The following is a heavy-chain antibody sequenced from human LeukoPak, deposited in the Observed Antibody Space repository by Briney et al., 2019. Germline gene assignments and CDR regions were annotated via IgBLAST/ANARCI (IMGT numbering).Heavy chain of an antibody. CDR3: GRGPDKLMVVVAATYGRDV. V-gene: IGHV4-59*01. CDR2: IYYSGST. D-gene: IGHD2-2*01. Sequence: NASETLCLTCTVSGGSISSYYWSWIRQPPGKGLEWIGYIYYSGSTNYNPSLKSRVTIAVDASKNQFSLKLSSVTAAVTARYYCGRGPDKLMVVVAATYGRDVWGQGTRVTVSS. CDR1: GGSISSYY. J-gene: IGHJ6*02.